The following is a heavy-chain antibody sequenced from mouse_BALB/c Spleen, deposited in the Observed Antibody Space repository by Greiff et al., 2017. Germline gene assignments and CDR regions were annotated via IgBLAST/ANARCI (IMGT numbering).Heavy chain of an antibody. D-gene: IGHD2-4*01. J-gene: IGHJ2*01. CDR1: GYSITSDYA. CDR2: ISYSGST. Sequence: DVQLQESGPGLVKPSQSLSLTCTVTGYSITSDYAWNWIRQFPGNKLEWMGYISYSGSTSYNPSLKSRISITRDTSKNQFFLQLNSVTTEDTATYYCARGGITTGSFDYWGQGTTLTVSS. CDR3: ARGGITTGSFDY. V-gene: IGHV3-2*02.